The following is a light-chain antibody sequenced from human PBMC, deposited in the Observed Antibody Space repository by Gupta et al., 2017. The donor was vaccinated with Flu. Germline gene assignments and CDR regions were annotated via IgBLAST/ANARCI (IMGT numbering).Light chain of an antibody. CDR1: SSNIGNNY. Sequence: QSLLPHPPPVSAAPGQKVPISCSGGSSNIGNNYVSCYQQLPGTAPKLLIYENNKRPSGIPDRFSGSKSGTSATLGITGLQTGEEADYYCGTWDSSLSTGFYVFGTGTKVTVL. J-gene: IGLJ1*01. CDR3: GTWDSSLSTGFYV. CDR2: ENN. V-gene: IGLV1-51*02.